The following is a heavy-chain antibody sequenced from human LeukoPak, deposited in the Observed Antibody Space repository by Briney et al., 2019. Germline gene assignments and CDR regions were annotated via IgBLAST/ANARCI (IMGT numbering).Heavy chain of an antibody. CDR3: AKSLWAAAGTGAFDF. CDR2: ISESGGSA. Sequence: GGSLRLSCAASGFTFSTYAMSWVRQAPGKGLEWVSGISESGGSADYADSVKGRFTISRDNSKNTLYLQMNSLRVEDTAVYYCAKSLWAAAGTGAFDFWGQGTMVTVSS. V-gene: IGHV3-23*01. J-gene: IGHJ3*01. CDR1: GFTFSTYA. D-gene: IGHD6-13*01.